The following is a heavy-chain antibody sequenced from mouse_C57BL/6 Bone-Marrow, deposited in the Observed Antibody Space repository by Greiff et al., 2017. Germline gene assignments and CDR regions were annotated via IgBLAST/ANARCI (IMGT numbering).Heavy chain of an antibody. V-gene: IGHV1-55*01. CDR2: IYPGSGST. D-gene: IGHD2-10*01. CDR1: GYTFTSYW. Sequence: QVQLQQPGAELVKPGASVKMSCKASGYTFTSYWITWVKQRPGQGLEWIGDIYPGSGSTNYNEKFKSKATLTVDTSSSTAYLQLSSLTSEDSAVYCCAMPYYGKCWYFDVWGTGTPVTGSS. CDR3: AMPYYGKCWYFDV. J-gene: IGHJ1*03.